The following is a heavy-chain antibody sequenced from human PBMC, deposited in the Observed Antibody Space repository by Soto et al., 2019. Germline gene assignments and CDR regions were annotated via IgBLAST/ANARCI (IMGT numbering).Heavy chain of an antibody. D-gene: IGHD3-22*01. J-gene: IGHJ6*02. V-gene: IGHV1-3*01. CDR2: INAGNGNT. CDR1: GYTFTSYA. Sequence: QVQLVQSGAEVKKPGASVKVSCKASGYTFTSYAMHWVRQAPGQRLEWMGWINAGNGNTKYSQKFQGRVTITRDTSASTAYMELSSLRSEDTAVYYCARGHGDSNGYYIYRGMDVWGQGTTVTVSS. CDR3: ARGHGDSNGYYIYRGMDV.